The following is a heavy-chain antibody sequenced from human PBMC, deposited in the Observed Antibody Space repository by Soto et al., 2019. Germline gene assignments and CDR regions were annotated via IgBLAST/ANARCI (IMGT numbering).Heavy chain of an antibody. Sequence: QVQLVQSGAEVRKPGASVKVYCKASGYTFTDYGISWVRQAPGQPLEWMGWIHTYNGNTNYAQKRQGRVTMTTDTSTSTAYMELRTLRSDDTAVYYCARDAQYSSRWHPIDYWGQGTLVAVSS. CDR1: GYTFTDYG. J-gene: IGHJ4*02. V-gene: IGHV1-18*01. CDR2: IHTYNGNT. D-gene: IGHD3-22*01. CDR3: ARDAQYSSRWHPIDY.